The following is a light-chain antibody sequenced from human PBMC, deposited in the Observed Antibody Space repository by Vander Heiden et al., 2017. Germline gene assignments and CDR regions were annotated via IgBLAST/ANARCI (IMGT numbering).Light chain of an antibody. J-gene: IGKJ2*01. Sequence: DIQTTQSPSSLSASVGDRVTITCQASQDIATYVIWFQQKSGKAPKALIYDASSLETGISSRFSGSKTGTEFTFIISGLQPEDFATYYCQQYYLPPYTFGQGTKLEIK. CDR3: QQYYLPPYT. V-gene: IGKV1-33*01. CDR2: DAS. CDR1: QDIATY.